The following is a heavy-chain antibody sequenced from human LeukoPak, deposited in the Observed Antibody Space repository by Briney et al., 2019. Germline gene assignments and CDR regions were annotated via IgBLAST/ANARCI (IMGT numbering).Heavy chain of an antibody. J-gene: IGHJ5*02. CDR2: IYYSGST. CDR3: AIWRGLGYCSSTSCFRFDP. CDR1: GVSISSYY. V-gene: IGHV4-59*01. D-gene: IGHD2-2*01. Sequence: SETLSLTCTVSGVSISSYYWSWIRQPPGKELEWIGYIYYSGSTNYNPSLKSRVTISVDTSKNQFSLKLSSVTAADTAVYYCAIWRGLGYCSSTSCFRFDPWGQGTLVTVSS.